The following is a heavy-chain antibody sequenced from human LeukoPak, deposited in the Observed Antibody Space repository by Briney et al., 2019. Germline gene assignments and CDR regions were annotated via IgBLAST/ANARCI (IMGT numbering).Heavy chain of an antibody. CDR1: GFTFSSNV. Sequence: GGSLRLSCVASGFTFSSNVMIWVRQAPGKGLEWVSSIPASGGSTYYADSVKGRFTISRDNSKNTLYLQMNSLRAEDTAVYYCARGYRDGSLDYWGQGTLVTVSS. D-gene: IGHD5-24*01. CDR3: ARGYRDGSLDY. V-gene: IGHV3-23*01. CDR2: IPASGGST. J-gene: IGHJ4*02.